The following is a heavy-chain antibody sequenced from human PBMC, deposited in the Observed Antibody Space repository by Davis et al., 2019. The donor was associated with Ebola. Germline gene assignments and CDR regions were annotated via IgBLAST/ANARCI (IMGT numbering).Heavy chain of an antibody. V-gene: IGHV3-23*01. CDR1: GFTFSSYW. J-gene: IGHJ4*02. Sequence: GGSLRLSCAASGFTFSSYWMHWVRQAPGKGLEWVSSSGTGGNTYYADSIKGRFTISRDNSKSTLYLQMNSLRAEDTATYYCAKGADLESWGQGTLVTVSS. CDR2: SGTGGNT. CDR3: AKGADLES.